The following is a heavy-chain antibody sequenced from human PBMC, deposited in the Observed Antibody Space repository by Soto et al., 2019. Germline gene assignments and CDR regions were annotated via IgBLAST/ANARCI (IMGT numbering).Heavy chain of an antibody. CDR3: ARYGPSPGYDSTPPGPYDAFDI. Sequence: GYTIDCYYMCCARHATGKGLEWMGWINPNSGGTNYAQKFQGWVTMTRDTSISTAYMELSRLRSDDTAVYYCARYGPSPGYDSTPPGPYDAFDIWGQGTMVTVSS. J-gene: IGHJ3*02. CDR2: INPNSGGT. D-gene: IGHD3-22*01. V-gene: IGHV1-2*04. CDR1: GYTIDCYY.